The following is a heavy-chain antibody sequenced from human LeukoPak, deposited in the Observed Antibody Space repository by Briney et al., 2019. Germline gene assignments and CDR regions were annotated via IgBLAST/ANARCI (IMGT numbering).Heavy chain of an antibody. CDR1: GFTFSSYA. CDR3: AKDLGYYYGSGSYLDY. Sequence: GGSQRLSCAASGFTFSSYAMSWVRQAPGKGLEWVSAISGSGGSTYYADSVKGRFTISRDNSKNTLYLQMNSLRAEDTAVYYCAKDLGYYYGSGSYLDYWGQGTLVTVSS. J-gene: IGHJ4*02. V-gene: IGHV3-23*01. CDR2: ISGSGGST. D-gene: IGHD3-10*01.